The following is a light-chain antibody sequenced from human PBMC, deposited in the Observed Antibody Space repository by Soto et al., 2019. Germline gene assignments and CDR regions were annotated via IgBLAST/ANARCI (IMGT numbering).Light chain of an antibody. CDR3: QQYDSYPHS. CDR2: GAS. J-gene: IGKJ2*03. Sequence: DIQLTQSPSFLSASVGDRFTITFRASQGISSYLAWYQQKPGKAPKVLIYGASTLQSGVPSRFSGNGSDTEFTLTISNLQPDDFATYYCQQYDSYPHSFGQGTKVDIK. CDR1: QGISSY. V-gene: IGKV1-9*01.